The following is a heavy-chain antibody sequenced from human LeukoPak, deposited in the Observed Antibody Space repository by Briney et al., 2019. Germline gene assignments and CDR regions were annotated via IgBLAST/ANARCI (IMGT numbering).Heavy chain of an antibody. Sequence: LAGGSLRLSCAASGFTFSSYGMHWVRQAPGKGLEWVAVISYDGSNKYYADSVKGRFTISRDNSKNTLYLQMNSLRAEDTAVYYCASSRSGSYDFDYWGQGTLVTVSS. V-gene: IGHV3-30*03. CDR3: ASSRSGSYDFDY. CDR2: ISYDGSNK. CDR1: GFTFSSYG. J-gene: IGHJ4*02. D-gene: IGHD1-26*01.